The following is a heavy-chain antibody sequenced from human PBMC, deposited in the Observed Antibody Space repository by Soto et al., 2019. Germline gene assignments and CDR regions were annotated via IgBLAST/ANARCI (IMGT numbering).Heavy chain of an antibody. D-gene: IGHD6-6*01. CDR1: GFTFSSYA. Sequence: GGSLRLSCAASGFTFSSYAMHWVRQAPGKGLEWVAVISYDGSNKYYADSVKGRFTISRDNSKNTLYLQMNSLRAEDTAVYYCARPPSIAARMRDYYYYGMDVWGQGTTVTVSS. V-gene: IGHV3-30-3*01. J-gene: IGHJ6*02. CDR2: ISYDGSNK. CDR3: ARPPSIAARMRDYYYYGMDV.